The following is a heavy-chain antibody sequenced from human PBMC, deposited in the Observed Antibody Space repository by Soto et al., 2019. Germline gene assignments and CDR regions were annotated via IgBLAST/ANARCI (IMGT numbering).Heavy chain of an antibody. CDR3: ARRPIAVAGPRSAFDI. CDR2: IDPSDSYT. Sequence: PGESLKISCKGSGYSFTSYWISWVRQMPGKGLEWMGRIDPSDSYTNYSPSFQGQVTISADKSISTAYLQWSSLKASDTAMYYCARRPIAVAGPRSAFDIWGQGTMVTVSS. CDR1: GYSFTSYW. D-gene: IGHD6-19*01. J-gene: IGHJ3*02. V-gene: IGHV5-10-1*04.